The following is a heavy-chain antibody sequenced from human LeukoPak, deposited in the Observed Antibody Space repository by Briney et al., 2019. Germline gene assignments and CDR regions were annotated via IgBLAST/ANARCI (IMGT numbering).Heavy chain of an antibody. Sequence: GGSLRLSCAASGFTFSTYSMSWVRQAPGKGLDWVASINQDGSAEYYVDSVRGRFTISRDNAKNSLYLQVNSLRAEDTAVYYCASGGYYDSSGRFDYWGQGTLVTVSS. CDR3: ASGGYYDSSGRFDY. CDR1: GFTFSTYS. J-gene: IGHJ4*02. D-gene: IGHD3-22*01. CDR2: INQDGSAE. V-gene: IGHV3-7*03.